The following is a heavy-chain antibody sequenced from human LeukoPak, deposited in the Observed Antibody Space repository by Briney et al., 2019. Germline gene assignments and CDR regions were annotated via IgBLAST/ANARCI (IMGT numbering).Heavy chain of an antibody. V-gene: IGHV4-34*01. Sequence: SETLSLTCAVYGGSFSGYYWSWIRQPPGRGLEWIGEINHSGSTNYNPSLKSRVTISVDTSKNEFSLKLNSVTDADTAVYFCARVPAYSSSWYVDSWGQGTLVTVSS. J-gene: IGHJ4*02. D-gene: IGHD6-13*01. CDR3: ARVPAYSSSWYVDS. CDR1: GGSFSGYY. CDR2: INHSGST.